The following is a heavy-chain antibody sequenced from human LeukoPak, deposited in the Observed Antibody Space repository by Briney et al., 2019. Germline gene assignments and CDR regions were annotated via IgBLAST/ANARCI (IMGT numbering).Heavy chain of an antibody. J-gene: IGHJ4*02. D-gene: IGHD3-10*01. CDR1: GGSISSSNYY. CDR3: ARGQILWFGELFDY. Sequence: SETLSLTCTVSGGSISSSNYYWGWIRQPPGKGLEWIGSIYYSGSTYYNPSLKSRVTISVDTSKNQFSLKLSSVTAADTAVYYCARGQILWFGELFDYWGQGTLVTVSS. V-gene: IGHV4-39*01. CDR2: IYYSGST.